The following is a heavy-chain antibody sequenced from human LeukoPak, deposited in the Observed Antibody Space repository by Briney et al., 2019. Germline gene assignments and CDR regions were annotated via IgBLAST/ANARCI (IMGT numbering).Heavy chain of an antibody. D-gene: IGHD3-10*01. J-gene: IGHJ6*02. CDR3: VRSLPGTLLRGYGMDV. Sequence: GESLTISCKTSGYTFTSYWIGWVRQTPGKGLECMGVIFPRDSDVRYSPSFQGQVTISADKFTNTAYLHWGSLKASDSAMYYCVRSLPGTLLRGYGMDVRGPGTTVTVS. CDR1: GYTFTSYW. V-gene: IGHV5-51*01. CDR2: IFPRDSDV.